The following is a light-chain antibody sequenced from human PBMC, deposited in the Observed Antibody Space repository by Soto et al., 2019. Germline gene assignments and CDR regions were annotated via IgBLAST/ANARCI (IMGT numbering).Light chain of an antibody. Sequence: DIVMTQSLPTLSVSPGRRSTLSCRASQSVSSNLAWYQQKNGQAPSFLIYGASTRATGIPARFSGSGYGPDFNLTISSLEPEDFAVYYCQQRSNWPRTFGQGTKVDIK. CDR3: QQRSNWPRT. CDR1: QSVSSN. CDR2: GAS. J-gene: IGKJ1*01. V-gene: IGKV3-15*01.